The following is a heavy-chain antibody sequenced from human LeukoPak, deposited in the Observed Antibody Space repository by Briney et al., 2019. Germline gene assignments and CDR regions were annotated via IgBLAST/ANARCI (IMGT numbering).Heavy chain of an antibody. Sequence: SETLSLTCTVSGGSISSYYWSWIRQPPGKGLEWIGYIYYSGSTNYNPSLKSRVTISVDTSKNQFSLKLSSVTAADTAVYYCAREGDNWNDNWFDPWGQGTLVTVPS. D-gene: IGHD1-1*01. J-gene: IGHJ5*02. V-gene: IGHV4-59*01. CDR3: AREGDNWNDNWFDP. CDR1: GGSISSYY. CDR2: IYYSGST.